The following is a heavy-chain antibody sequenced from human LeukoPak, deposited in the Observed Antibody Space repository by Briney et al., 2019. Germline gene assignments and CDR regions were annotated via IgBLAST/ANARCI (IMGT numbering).Heavy chain of an antibody. CDR2: INHSGST. CDR3: ARGFKGRSVGYYDSSGYKGNFDY. V-gene: IGHV4-34*01. CDR1: GGSLSGYY. D-gene: IGHD3-22*01. J-gene: IGHJ4*02. Sequence: SETLSLTCAVYGGSLSGYYWSWIRQPPGKGLEWIGEINHSGSTNYNPSLKSRVTISVDTSKNQFSLKLSSVTAADTAVYYCARGFKGRSVGYYDSSGYKGNFDYWGQGTLVTVSS.